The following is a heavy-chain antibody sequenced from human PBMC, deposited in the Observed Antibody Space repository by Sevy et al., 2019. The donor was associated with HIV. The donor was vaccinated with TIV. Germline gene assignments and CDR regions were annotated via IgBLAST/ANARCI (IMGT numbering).Heavy chain of an antibody. J-gene: IGHJ5*02. CDR2: ISRDRRTI. V-gene: IGHV3-48*02. D-gene: IGHD3-22*01. CDR3: AREAYYYDSREENWFDP. CDR1: GFTFSTYT. Sequence: GGSLRLSCVGSGFTFSTYTMHWVRQAPGKGLEWLSSISRDRRTIYYADSLKGRFTISRDNAKNSLYLQMNSLRDEDTAVYYCAREAYYYDSREENWFDPWGQGTLDTVSS.